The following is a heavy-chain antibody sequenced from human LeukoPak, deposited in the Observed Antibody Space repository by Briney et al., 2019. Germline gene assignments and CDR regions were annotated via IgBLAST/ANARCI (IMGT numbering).Heavy chain of an antibody. V-gene: IGHV3-9*01. J-gene: IGHJ4*02. D-gene: IGHD2-15*01. Sequence: PGGSLRLSCAASGFTFDDYAMHWVRQAPGKGLEWVSGISWNSGSIGYADSVKGRFTISRDNAKNSLYLQMNSLRAEDTALYYCAKDPGPYYSGGSCYFFDYWGQGTLVTVSS. CDR1: GFTFDDYA. CDR3: AKDPGPYYSGGSCYFFDY. CDR2: ISWNSGSI.